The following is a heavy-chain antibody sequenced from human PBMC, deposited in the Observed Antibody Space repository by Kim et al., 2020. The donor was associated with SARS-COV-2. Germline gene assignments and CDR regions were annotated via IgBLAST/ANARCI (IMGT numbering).Heavy chain of an antibody. D-gene: IGHD3-10*01. CDR2: IWYDGSSK. J-gene: IGHJ6*02. CDR1: GFTFSNYG. Sequence: GGSLRLSCAASGFTFSNYGMHWVRQAPGKGLEWVAVIWYDGSSKYYADSVKGRLIISRDNAENTLYLQMNSLRAEDTAVYYWARGKGSGRYYYGLDVWG. CDR3: ARGKGSGRYYYGLDV. V-gene: IGHV3-33*01.